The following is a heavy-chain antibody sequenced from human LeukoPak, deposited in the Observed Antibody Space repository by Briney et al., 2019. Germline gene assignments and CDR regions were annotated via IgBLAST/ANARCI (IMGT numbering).Heavy chain of an antibody. CDR1: GFTFSNYA. CDR3: ARDRVLEWSGWFDP. J-gene: IGHJ5*02. Sequence: GGSLRLSCAASGFTFSNYAMHWVRQAPGKGLEWVVFISYDGSNKHYADSVKGRFTISRDNSKNTLYLQMNSLRVEDTAVYYCARDRVLEWSGWFDPWGQGTLVTVSS. CDR2: ISYDGSNK. V-gene: IGHV3-30-3*01. D-gene: IGHD3-3*01.